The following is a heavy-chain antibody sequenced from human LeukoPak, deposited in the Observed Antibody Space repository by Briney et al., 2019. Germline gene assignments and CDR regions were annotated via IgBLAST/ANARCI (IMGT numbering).Heavy chain of an antibody. CDR3: ARQMDTAMVTGHYYYYMDV. CDR2: INHSGST. J-gene: IGHJ6*03. Sequence: PSETLSLTCAVYGGSFSGYYWSWIRQPPGKGLEWIGEINHSGSTNYNPSLKSRVTISVDTSKNQFSLKLSSVTAADTAVYYCARQMDTAMVTGHYYYYMDVWGKGTTVTVSS. CDR1: GGSFSGYY. D-gene: IGHD5-18*01. V-gene: IGHV4-34*01.